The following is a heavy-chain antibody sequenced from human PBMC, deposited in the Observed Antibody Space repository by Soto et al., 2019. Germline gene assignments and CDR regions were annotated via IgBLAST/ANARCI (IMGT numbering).Heavy chain of an antibody. Sequence: PGGSLRLSCTASGFTFGDYAMSWFRQAPGKGLEWVGFIRSKAYGGTTEYAASVKGRFTISRDDSKSIAYLQMNSLKTEVTSVYYCTREYCSGGSCYVDYWGQGTLVTVSS. V-gene: IGHV3-49*03. CDR2: IRSKAYGGTT. J-gene: IGHJ4*02. D-gene: IGHD2-15*01. CDR1: GFTFGDYA. CDR3: TREYCSGGSCYVDY.